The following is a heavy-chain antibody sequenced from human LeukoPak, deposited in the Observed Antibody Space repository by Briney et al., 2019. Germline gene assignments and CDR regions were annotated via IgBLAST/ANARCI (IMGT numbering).Heavy chain of an antibody. J-gene: IGHJ6*02. CDR2: IKEDGSEK. CDR3: ARVDNEDDYGLGTPILYYYYGMDV. V-gene: IGHV3-7*03. Sequence: GGSLRLSCAASGFTLSSYWMSWVRQAPGKGLEWVANIKEDGSEKYYVDSVKGRFTISRDNAKNSLYLQMNSLRAEDTALYYCARVDNEDDYGLGTPILYYYYGMDVWGQGTTVTVSS. CDR1: GFTLSSYW. D-gene: IGHD4-17*01.